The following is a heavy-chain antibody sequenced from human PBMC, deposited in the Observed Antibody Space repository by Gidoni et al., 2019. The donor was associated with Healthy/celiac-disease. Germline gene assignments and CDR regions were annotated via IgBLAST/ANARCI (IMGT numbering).Heavy chain of an antibody. CDR3: SRGPSGRASSGWYYFDY. Sequence: VQLVQSGAEVQKPGSSVKVSCMASGSTFSCYTISWVRQAPGNGREWMGRIITILGIANYAQKFQERVTITANKTTSTAYMELSSLRCEDTAVYYCSRGPSGRASSGWYYFDYWGQGTLVTVSS. J-gene: IGHJ4*02. D-gene: IGHD6-19*01. V-gene: IGHV1-69*02. CDR2: IITILGIA. CDR1: GSTFSCYT.